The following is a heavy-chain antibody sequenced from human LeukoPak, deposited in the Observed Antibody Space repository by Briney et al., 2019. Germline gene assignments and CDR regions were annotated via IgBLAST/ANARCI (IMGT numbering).Heavy chain of an antibody. CDR3: ANLRRNYDILTGYGPSDY. CDR2: ISGSGGST. D-gene: IGHD3-9*01. CDR1: GFTFSSYA. J-gene: IGHJ4*02. V-gene: IGHV3-23*01. Sequence: GGSLRLSCAASGFTFSSYAMSWVRQAPGKGLEWVSTISGSGGSTYYADSVKGRFTISRDNSKNTLYLQMNSLRAEDTAVYYCANLRRNYDILTGYGPSDYWGQGTPVTVSS.